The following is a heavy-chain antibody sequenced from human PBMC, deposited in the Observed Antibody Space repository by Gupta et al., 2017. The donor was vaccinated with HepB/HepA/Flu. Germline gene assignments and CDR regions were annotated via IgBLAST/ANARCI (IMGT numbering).Heavy chain of an antibody. D-gene: IGHD3-3*01. J-gene: IGHJ5*02. V-gene: IGHV4-39*01. CDR1: GGSISSSSDY. CDR2: IYYSGST. Sequence: QLQLQESGPGLVKPSETLSLTCTVSGGSISSSSDYWGWIRQPPGKGLEWIGSIYYSGSTYYNPSLKSRVTISVDTSKNQFSLKLSSVTAADTAVYYCARGYYDFWSGYPHNWFDPWGQGTLVTVSS. CDR3: ARGYYDFWSGYPHNWFDP.